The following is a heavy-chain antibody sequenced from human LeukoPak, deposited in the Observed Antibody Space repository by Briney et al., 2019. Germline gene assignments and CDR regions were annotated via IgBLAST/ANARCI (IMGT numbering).Heavy chain of an antibody. CDR3: ARVWRDCSGGSCYSVRDYYYYMDV. J-gene: IGHJ6*03. V-gene: IGHV3-11*01. CDR1: GFSFSDYF. Sequence: GGSLRLSCVASGFSFSDYFMSWIRQAPGKGLEWLSYITSSGSTMYYADSVKGRFTISRDNAKNSLYLQMNSLRAEDTALYYCARVWRDCSGGSCYSVRDYYYYMDVWGKGTTVTISS. CDR2: ITSSGSTM. D-gene: IGHD2-15*01.